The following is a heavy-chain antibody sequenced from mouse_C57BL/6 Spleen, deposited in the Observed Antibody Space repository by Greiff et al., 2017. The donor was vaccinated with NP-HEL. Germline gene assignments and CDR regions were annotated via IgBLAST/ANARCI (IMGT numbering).Heavy chain of an antibody. CDR3: ARVTTVRNFDY. V-gene: IGHV1-82*01. CDR2: IYPGDGDT. CDR1: GYAFSSSW. Sequence: QVQLQQSGPEVVKPGASVKISCKASGYAFSSSWMNWVKQRPGKGLEWIGRIYPGDGDTNYNGKFKGKATLTADKSSSTAYMQLSSLTSEDSAVYFCARVTTVRNFDYWGQGTTLTVSS. J-gene: IGHJ2*01. D-gene: IGHD1-1*01.